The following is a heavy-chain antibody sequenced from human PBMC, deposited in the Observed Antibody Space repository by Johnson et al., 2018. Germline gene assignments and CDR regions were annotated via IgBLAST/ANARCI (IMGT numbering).Heavy chain of an antibody. CDR1: GFTFSGYW. J-gene: IGHJ4*02. CDR3: AKGRYFDYRGYYNVNY. Sequence: VQLVQSGGGSVQPGGSLRLSCAASGFTFSGYWMTWVRQAPGKGPEWVATIRQDGSVTYYVDSVKGRFAISRDNAKNSLYLQMNSLRAEETAVYYCAKGRYFDYRGYYNVNYWGQGTLVTVSS. V-gene: IGHV3-7*01. D-gene: IGHD3-9*01. CDR2: IRQDGSVT.